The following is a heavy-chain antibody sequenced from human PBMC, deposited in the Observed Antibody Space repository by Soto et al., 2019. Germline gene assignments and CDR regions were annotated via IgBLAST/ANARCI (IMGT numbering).Heavy chain of an antibody. D-gene: IGHD3-9*01. J-gene: IGHJ3*02. V-gene: IGHV3-15*01. Sequence: GGSQRLSCAASGFTFSNAWMSWVRQAPGKGLEWVGRIKSKTDGGTTDYAAPVKGRFTISRDDSKNTLYLQMNSLKTEDTAVYYCTTPYYDILTGYSTDAFDIWGQGTMVTVS. CDR3: TTPYYDILTGYSTDAFDI. CDR2: IKSKTDGGTT. CDR1: GFTFSNAW.